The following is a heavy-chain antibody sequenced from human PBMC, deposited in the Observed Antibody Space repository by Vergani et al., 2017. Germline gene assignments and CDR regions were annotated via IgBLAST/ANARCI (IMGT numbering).Heavy chain of an antibody. CDR2: INPSGGHT. V-gene: IGHV1-46*03. D-gene: IGHD3-9*01. J-gene: IGHJ4*02. CDR3: ARGDYGILTGYRY. Sequence: QVQVVQSGAEVKKSGASVKVSCKTSGYTFSNYYMHWVRQAPGQGLEWMGIINPSGGHTNYAQKFQGRVTMTRDTSTSTVYMVLSSLRSEDTAIYYRARGDYGILTGYRYWGQGTLVTVSA. CDR1: GYTFSNYY.